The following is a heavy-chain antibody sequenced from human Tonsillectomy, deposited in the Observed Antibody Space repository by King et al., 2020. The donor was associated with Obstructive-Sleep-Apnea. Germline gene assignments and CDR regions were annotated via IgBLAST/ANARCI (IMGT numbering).Heavy chain of an antibody. D-gene: IGHD6-19*01. CDR1: GFTFPDYT. CDR3: TRDGSGWPRDAFDI. Sequence: QLVQSGGGLVQPGRSLRLSCTASGFTFPDYTLSWFRQAPGKGLEWVGVIRTKVYGGTAEYAASVKGRFTISRHVSKSIAYLQMNSLKTEDTALYYCTRDGSGWPRDAFDIWGQGTMVTVSS. CDR2: IRTKVYGGTA. J-gene: IGHJ3*02. V-gene: IGHV3-49*03.